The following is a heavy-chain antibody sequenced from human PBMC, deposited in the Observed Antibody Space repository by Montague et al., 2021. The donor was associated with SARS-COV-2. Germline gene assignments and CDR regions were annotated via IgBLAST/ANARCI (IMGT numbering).Heavy chain of an antibody. CDR1: GFIFSSYE. Sequence: SLRLSCAASGFIFSSYEMNWVRQAPGKGLEWVSYISNSGDTKYYADSVKGRFTISRDNAKNSLYLQMSSLRAEDTAVYYCARAGEDYYYDSSGFLYWGQGILATVSS. CDR2: ISNSGDTK. CDR3: ARAGEDYYYDSSGFLY. D-gene: IGHD3-22*01. J-gene: IGHJ4*02. V-gene: IGHV3-48*03.